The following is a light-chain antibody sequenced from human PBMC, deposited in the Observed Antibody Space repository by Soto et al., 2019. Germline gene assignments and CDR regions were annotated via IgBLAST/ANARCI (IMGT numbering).Light chain of an antibody. CDR3: CSYAGIYTP. V-gene: IGLV2-11*01. Sequence: SVLPQPRSVSGSPGQSVTISCTGTSSDVGGYDYVSWYQQHPGKAPKPMIYDVSKRPSGVPDRFSGSKSGNTASLTISGLQAEDEADYYCCSYAGIYTPFGGGTKVTVL. CDR2: DVS. CDR1: SSDVGGYDY. J-gene: IGLJ2*01.